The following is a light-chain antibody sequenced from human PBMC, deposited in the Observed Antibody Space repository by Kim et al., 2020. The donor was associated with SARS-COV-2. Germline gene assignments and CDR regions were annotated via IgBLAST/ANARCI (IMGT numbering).Light chain of an antibody. CDR3: QQYGDWPWT. Sequence: EIVLTQSPATLSVSPGERATLSCRASQSVDSHVAWYQQKPGQTPKVLIYGASTRATGIPARFTGSRSGTEFTLTISSLQSEDFAIYHCQQYGDWPWTFGQGTKVDIK. V-gene: IGKV3-15*01. CDR2: GAS. CDR1: QSVDSH. J-gene: IGKJ1*01.